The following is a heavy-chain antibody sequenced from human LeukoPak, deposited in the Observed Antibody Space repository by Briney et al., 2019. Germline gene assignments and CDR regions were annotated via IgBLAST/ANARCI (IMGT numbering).Heavy chain of an antibody. Sequence: GGSLRLSCAASGFTFSSYAMSWVRQAPGEGLEWVSAISGSGGSTYYADSVKGRFTISRDNSKNTLYLQMNSLRAEDTAVYYCAKETGGVYSSSWYYFDYWGQGTLVTVSS. J-gene: IGHJ4*02. CDR1: GFTFSSYA. CDR3: AKETGGVYSSSWYYFDY. D-gene: IGHD6-13*01. CDR2: ISGSGGST. V-gene: IGHV3-23*01.